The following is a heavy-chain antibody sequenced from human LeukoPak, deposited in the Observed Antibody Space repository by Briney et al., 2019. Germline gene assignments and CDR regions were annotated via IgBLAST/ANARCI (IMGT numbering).Heavy chain of an antibody. CDR2: ILYDGSNG. J-gene: IGHJ4*02. D-gene: IGHD2-2*01. CDR1: GFTFSNYG. Sequence: GGSLRLSCAASGFTFSNYGMHWVRQAPGKGLERVAVILYDGSNGYYADSVKGRFIISRDNSKNTLYPQMNSLRAEDTAIYYCAKDPCSSTSCPKPRYFFDYWGQGTLVTLSS. CDR3: AKDPCSSTSCPKPRYFFDY. V-gene: IGHV3-30*18.